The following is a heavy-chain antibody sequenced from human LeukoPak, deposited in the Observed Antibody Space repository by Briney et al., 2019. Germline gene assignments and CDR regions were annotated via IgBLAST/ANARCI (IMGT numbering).Heavy chain of an antibody. J-gene: IGHJ2*01. Sequence: GGSLRLSCAASGFTFSSYWMSWVRQAPGKGLEWVANIKQDGSEKYYVDSVKGRFTISRDNAKNSLYLQMNSLRAEDTAVYYCARDVTGAGYWYFDLWGRGTLVTVSS. CDR1: GFTFSSYW. V-gene: IGHV3-7*01. CDR2: IKQDGSEK. CDR3: ARDVTGAGYWYFDL. D-gene: IGHD6-13*01.